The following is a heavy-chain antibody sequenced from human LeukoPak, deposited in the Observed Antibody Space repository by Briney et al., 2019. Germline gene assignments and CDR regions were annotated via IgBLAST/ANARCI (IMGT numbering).Heavy chain of an antibody. Sequence: GGSLRLSCAASGFTFSSYAMSWVRQAPGKGLEWVSYISSSGSTIYYADSVKGRFTISRDNAKNSLYLQMSSLRAEDTAVYYCARRSSSSYYYYYYMDVWGKGTTVTVSS. CDR1: GFTFSSYA. D-gene: IGHD6-13*01. CDR3: ARRSSSSYYYYYYMDV. V-gene: IGHV3-48*03. CDR2: ISSSGSTI. J-gene: IGHJ6*03.